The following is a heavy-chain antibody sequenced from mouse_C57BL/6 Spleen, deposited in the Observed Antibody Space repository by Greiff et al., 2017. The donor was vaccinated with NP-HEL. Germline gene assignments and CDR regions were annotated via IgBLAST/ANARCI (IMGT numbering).Heavy chain of an antibody. J-gene: IGHJ4*01. CDR3: ARWEDGYYAMDY. V-gene: IGHV1-54*01. D-gene: IGHD2-3*01. CDR1: GYAFTNYL. Sequence: VQLQQSGAELVRPGTSVKVSCKASGYAFTNYLIEWVKQRPGQGLEWIGVINPGSGGTNYNEKFKGKATLTADKSSSTAYMQLSSLTSEDSAVYFCARWEDGYYAMDYWGQGTSVTVSS. CDR2: INPGSGGT.